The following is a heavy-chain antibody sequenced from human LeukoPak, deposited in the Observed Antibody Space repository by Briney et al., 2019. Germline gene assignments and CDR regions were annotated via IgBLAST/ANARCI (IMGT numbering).Heavy chain of an antibody. CDR1: GGSISSYY. Sequence: SETLSLTCTVSGGSISSYYWSWIRQPPGKGLEWIGYIYYSGSTNYNPSLKSRVTISVDMSKNQFSLKLSSVTAADTAVYYCARAPITGAAAGSFDYWGQGTLVTVSS. D-gene: IGHD6-13*01. J-gene: IGHJ4*02. V-gene: IGHV4-59*08. CDR3: ARAPITGAAAGSFDY. CDR2: IYYSGST.